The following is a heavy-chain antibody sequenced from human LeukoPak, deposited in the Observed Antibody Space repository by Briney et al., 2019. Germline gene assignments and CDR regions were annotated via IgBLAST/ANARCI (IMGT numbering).Heavy chain of an antibody. CDR2: INPNSGGT. CDR3: ARSKYSDYL. V-gene: IGHV1-2*02. J-gene: IGHJ4*02. Sequence: ASVKVSCKASGYTFTGYYIHWVRQAPGQGLEWMGWINPNSGGTKYAQKFQGRVSMTRDMPINTAHMELNSLRFDDTAVYYCARSKYSDYLWGQGTLVTVSS. CDR1: GYTFTGYY. D-gene: IGHD5-12*01.